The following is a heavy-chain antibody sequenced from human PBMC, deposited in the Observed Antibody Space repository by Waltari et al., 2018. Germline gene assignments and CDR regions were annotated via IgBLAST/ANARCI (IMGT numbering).Heavy chain of an antibody. CDR1: SGAISSSGYY. Sequence: QLQLQESGPGLVKPSETLSLTCTVSSGAISSSGYYWGWIRQPPGKGLEWMGSSYYSGNKYYTPSLKNRVTISVDTSKNQFSLKVTSVTAADTAVDYCAKVWKNYRTDYWGQGTLVTVSS. V-gene: IGHV4-39*07. J-gene: IGHJ4*02. CDR3: AKVWKNYRTDY. D-gene: IGHD1-7*01. CDR2: SYYSGNK.